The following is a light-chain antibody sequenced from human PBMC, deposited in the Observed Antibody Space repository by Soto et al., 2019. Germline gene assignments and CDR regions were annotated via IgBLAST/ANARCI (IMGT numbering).Light chain of an antibody. J-gene: IGKJ2*01. CDR1: QSLAYSDGNTY. CDR2: KVY. CDR3: MQGTHWPPYT. V-gene: IGKV2-30*01. Sequence: DVVMTQSPLSLPVTLGQPASISCRSSQSLAYSDGNTYLNWFQQRPGQSPRRLIYKVYNRESGVPDRFSGSVSGTDFTLKISRVEAEDVGVYYCMQGTHWPPYTFGQGTTLEIK.